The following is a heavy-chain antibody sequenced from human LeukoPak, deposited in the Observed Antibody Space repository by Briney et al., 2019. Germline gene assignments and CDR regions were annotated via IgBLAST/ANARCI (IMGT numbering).Heavy chain of an antibody. Sequence: QTGGSLRLSCAASGFTFSSYALHWVRQAPGKGLEWVALISYDGSNKHYADSVKGRFTTSRDNSKNTLYLEMNSLRAEDTAVYYCARDRQQLVRGDYFDYWGQGTLVTVSS. V-gene: IGHV3-30-3*01. CDR3: ARDRQQLVRGDYFDY. CDR1: GFTFSSYA. J-gene: IGHJ4*02. CDR2: ISYDGSNK. D-gene: IGHD6-13*01.